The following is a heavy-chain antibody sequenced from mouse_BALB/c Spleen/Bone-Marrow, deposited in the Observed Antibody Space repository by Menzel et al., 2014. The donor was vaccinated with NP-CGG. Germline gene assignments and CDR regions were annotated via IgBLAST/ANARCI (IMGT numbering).Heavy chain of an antibody. D-gene: IGHD4-1*01. Sequence: EVQGAESGGGLVQPGGSRKLSCAASGFTFSSFGMHWVRQAPERGLEWVAYISSGSSTIFYADTVKGRFTISRDNPKNTLFLQMTSLRSEDTAMYYCTRGGNWEDFDYWGRGTTLTVSS. CDR2: ISSGSSTI. CDR1: GFTFSSFG. CDR3: TRGGNWEDFDY. J-gene: IGHJ2*01. V-gene: IGHV5-17*02.